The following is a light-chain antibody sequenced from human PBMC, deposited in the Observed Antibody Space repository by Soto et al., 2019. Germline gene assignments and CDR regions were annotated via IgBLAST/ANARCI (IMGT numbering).Light chain of an antibody. CDR1: RSNIGSYT. J-gene: IGLJ2*01. CDR3: TTWDDSLNAVV. Sequence: QAVVTQPPSASGTPGQRVPISCSGSRSNIGSYTVNWYRHLPGTAPKLLIYSDNQLPSGVPDRFSGSRSGTSASLAISGRQSEDEADYYCTTWDDSLNAVVFGGGTKLTVL. V-gene: IGLV1-44*01. CDR2: SDN.